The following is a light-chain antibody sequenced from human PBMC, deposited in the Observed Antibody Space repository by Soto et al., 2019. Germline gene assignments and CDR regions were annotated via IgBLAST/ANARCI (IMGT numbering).Light chain of an antibody. CDR1: QSISSW. V-gene: IGKV1-5*01. CDR2: TVS. CDR3: QDLNSFPLT. Sequence: DIQMTQSPSALSAPVGDRVTITCRASQSISSWLAWYQQKPGKAPKRLIYTVSFLQSGVPSRFSGSASGTEFTLTISSLQPEDVATYYCQDLNSFPLTFGEGTKVDIK. J-gene: IGKJ4*01.